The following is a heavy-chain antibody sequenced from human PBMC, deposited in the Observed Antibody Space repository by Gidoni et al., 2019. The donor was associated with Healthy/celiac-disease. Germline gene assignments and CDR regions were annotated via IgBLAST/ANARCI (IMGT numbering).Heavy chain of an antibody. D-gene: IGHD6-13*01. V-gene: IGHV1-2*02. CDR1: GYTFTGSD. CDR3: ARDPGRGCGSSWYCWFDP. CDR2: INPNSGGT. Sequence: QVQLVQSGVEVTQPGSSVKVSCQASGYTFTGSDMNWVRQAPGQGLEWMGWINPNSGGTNYVQKFQGRVTMTRDTSISTAYMELSRLRSDDTAVYYCARDPGRGCGSSWYCWFDPWGQGTLVTVSS. J-gene: IGHJ5*02.